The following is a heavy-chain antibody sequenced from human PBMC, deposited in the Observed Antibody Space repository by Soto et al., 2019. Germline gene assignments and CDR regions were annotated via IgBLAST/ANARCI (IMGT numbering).Heavy chain of an antibody. V-gene: IGHV1-46*01. CDR2: INPSGGST. J-gene: IGHJ4*02. D-gene: IGHD2-15*01. CDR3: AREGYRTIGFDY. Sequence: QVQLVQSGAEVKKPGASVKVSFKASGYTFTSYYMHWVRQAPGQGLEWMGIINPSGGSTSYAQKFQGRVTMTRDTSTSTVYMELSSLRSEDTAVYYCAREGYRTIGFDYWGQGTLVTVSS. CDR1: GYTFTSYY.